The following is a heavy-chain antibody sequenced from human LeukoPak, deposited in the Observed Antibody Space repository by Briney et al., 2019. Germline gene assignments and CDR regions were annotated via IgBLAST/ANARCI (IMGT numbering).Heavy chain of an antibody. D-gene: IGHD3-10*01. CDR2: ISAYNGNT. V-gene: IGHV1-18*04. J-gene: IGHJ4*02. CDR1: GYTFTIYG. CDR3: ARSGVVRGVTPLYFDY. Sequence: GASVTLSCTASGYTFTIYGISWVRQAPGPGHELMGWISAYNGNTNYAQKLQGRVTMTTDTSTSTAYMELRSLRSDDTAVYYCARSGVVRGVTPLYFDYWGQGTLVTVSS.